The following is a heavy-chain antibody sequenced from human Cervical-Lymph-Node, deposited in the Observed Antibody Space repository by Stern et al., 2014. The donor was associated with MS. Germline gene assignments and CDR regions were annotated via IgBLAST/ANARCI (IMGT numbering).Heavy chain of an antibody. J-gene: IGHJ3*02. D-gene: IGHD5-24*01. CDR1: GGTFSSLD. CDR2: FIPIFGSA. Sequence: VQLVEYGAEVKKPGASVKVSCKAYGGTFSSLDISWVRQTSGKGVEWMGGFIPIFGSANYSPKDQDRVTITADASTRTVYMELTSLTSDDTALYFCARDRRDGRTYAFDNWGQGTLVTVSS. CDR3: ARDRRDGRTYAFDN. V-gene: IGHV1-69*01.